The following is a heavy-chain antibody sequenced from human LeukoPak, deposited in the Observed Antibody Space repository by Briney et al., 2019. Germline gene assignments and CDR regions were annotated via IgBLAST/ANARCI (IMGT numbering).Heavy chain of an antibody. V-gene: IGHV3-66*01. CDR3: ARVGAVGGVFRAFDI. CDR2: FYGGGSK. D-gene: IGHD3-16*01. J-gene: IGHJ3*02. Sequence: PGGSLRLSCAASGFTVRSNYMSWVRQAPGKGLEWVSGFYGGGSKDYADSVKGRFTISRDNSKNTLYLQMNSLRAEDTAVYYCARVGAVGGVFRAFDIWGQGTMVTVSS. CDR1: GFTVRSNY.